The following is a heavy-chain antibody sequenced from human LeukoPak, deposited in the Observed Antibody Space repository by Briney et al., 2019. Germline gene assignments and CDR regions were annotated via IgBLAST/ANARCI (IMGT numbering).Heavy chain of an antibody. V-gene: IGHV4-30-4*01. D-gene: IGHD4-17*01. CDR2: IYYSEST. CDR3: ARDDYGDYGAFDI. J-gene: IGHJ3*02. Sequence: PSETLSLTCTVSGGSISSGDYYWSWIRQPPGEGLEWIGYIYYSESTYYNPSLKSRVTISVDTSKNQFSLKLSSVTAADTAVYYCARDDYGDYGAFDIWGQGTMVTVSS. CDR1: GGSISSGDYY.